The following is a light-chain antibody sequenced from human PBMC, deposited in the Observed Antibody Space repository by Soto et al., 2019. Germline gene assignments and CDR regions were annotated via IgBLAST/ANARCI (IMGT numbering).Light chain of an antibody. CDR3: QQYGSSPWT. J-gene: IGKJ1*01. CDR1: QSVNTN. Sequence: ETVMTQSPVTLSVSPGERATLSCRASQSVNTNLAWYQQKVGQAPRLLIYGTSTRATGIPDRFSGSGSGTDFTLTISRLEPEDFAVYYCQQYGSSPWTFGQGTKVDIK. V-gene: IGKV3-20*01. CDR2: GTS.